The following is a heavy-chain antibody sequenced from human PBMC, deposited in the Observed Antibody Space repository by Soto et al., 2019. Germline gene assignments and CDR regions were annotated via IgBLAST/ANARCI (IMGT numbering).Heavy chain of an antibody. CDR2: IYTSGST. J-gene: IGHJ6*04. V-gene: IGHV4-4*07. CDR3: ARDSGSGRYGMDV. CDR1: GGFISSYY. D-gene: IGHD3-10*01. Sequence: SETLSLTCTGSGGFISSYYWSWIRQPAGKGLEWIGRIYTSGSTNYNPSLKSRVTMSVDTSKKQFSLKLSSVTAADTAVYYCARDSGSGRYGMDVWGKGTTVTVSS.